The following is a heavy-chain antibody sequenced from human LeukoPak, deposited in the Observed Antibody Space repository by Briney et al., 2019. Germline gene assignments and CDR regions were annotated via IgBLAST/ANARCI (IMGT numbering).Heavy chain of an antibody. V-gene: IGHV1-69*13. D-gene: IGHD3-3*01. Sequence: ASVKVSCKASGGTFSSYAISWVRQAPGQGLEWMGGIIPIFGTANYAQKFQGRVTITADESTSSAYMELSSLRSEDTAVYYCARERKGRFLEWAVDAFDIWGQGTMVTVSS. CDR1: GGTFSSYA. J-gene: IGHJ3*02. CDR3: ARERKGRFLEWAVDAFDI. CDR2: IIPIFGTA.